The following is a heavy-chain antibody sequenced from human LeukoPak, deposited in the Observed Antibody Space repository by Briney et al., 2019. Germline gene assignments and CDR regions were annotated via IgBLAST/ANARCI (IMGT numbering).Heavy chain of an antibody. CDR1: GFTASSNY. D-gene: IGHD2-2*02. CDR3: ARSDCGSASCYTGSN. J-gene: IGHJ4*02. CDR2: IYSGGST. Sequence: GGSLRLSCAASGFTASSNYMSWVRQAPGKGLEWVSVIYSGGSTYYADSVKGRFTISRDNSKNTLYLQMGSLRAEDMAVYYCARSDCGSASCYTGSNWGQGTLVTVSS. V-gene: IGHV3-53*05.